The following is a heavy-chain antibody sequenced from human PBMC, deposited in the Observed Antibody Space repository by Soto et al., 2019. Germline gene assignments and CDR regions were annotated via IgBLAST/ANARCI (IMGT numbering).Heavy chain of an antibody. V-gene: IGHV1-18*01. CDR1: GGTFSSYA. J-gene: IGHJ6*02. CDR2: ISAYNGNT. CDR3: AMVDVYVTPSPQDV. D-gene: IGHD3-16*01. Sequence: ASVKVSCKASGGTFSSYAISWVRQAPGQGLEWMGWISAYNGNTNYAQNLQGRVTLTTDTSTSTAYMELTSLRSNDTAIYYCAMVDVYVTPSPQDVWGQGTTVTVS.